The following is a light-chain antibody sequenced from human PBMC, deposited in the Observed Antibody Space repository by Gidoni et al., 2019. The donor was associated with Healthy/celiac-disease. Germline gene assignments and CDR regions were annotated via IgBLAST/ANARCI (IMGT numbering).Light chain of an antibody. Sequence: DVVMTQSPLSLPVTLGQPASISCRSSQSLVYSDGNTYMNWFQQRPGQSPRRLIYKVSNRDSGVPDRVSGSGSGTDFTLKISMGEAEDVGVYYCMQGTHWPPMYTFGQGTKLEIK. J-gene: IGKJ2*01. CDR1: QSLVYSDGNTY. V-gene: IGKV2-30*01. CDR3: MQGTHWPPMYT. CDR2: KVS.